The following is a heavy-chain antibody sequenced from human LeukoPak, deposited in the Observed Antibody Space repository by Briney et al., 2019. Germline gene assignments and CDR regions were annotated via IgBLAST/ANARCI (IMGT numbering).Heavy chain of an antibody. CDR1: GGSISSYY. D-gene: IGHD4-23*01. V-gene: IGHV4-59*08. CDR2: IYYSGST. J-gene: IGHJ3*02. Sequence: SETLSLTCTVSGGSISSYYWSWIRQPPGKGLEWIGYIYYSGSTNYNPSLKSRVTISVDTSKNQFSLKLSSVTAADTAVYYCARGRTTVVTRGAFDIWGQGTMVTVSS. CDR3: ARGRTTVVTRGAFDI.